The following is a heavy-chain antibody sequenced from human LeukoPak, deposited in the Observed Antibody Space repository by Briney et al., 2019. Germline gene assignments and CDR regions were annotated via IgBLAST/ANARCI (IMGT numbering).Heavy chain of an antibody. D-gene: IGHD5-18*01. J-gene: IGHJ4*02. CDR2: FDPEDGET. V-gene: IGHV1-24*01. CDR3: ATLSEQLWSNFDY. CDR1: GYTLTELS. Sequence: GASVKVSCKVSGYTLTELSMHWVRQAPGKGLEWIGGFDPEDGETIYAQKFQGRVTMTEDTSTDTAYMELSSLRSEDTAVYYCATLSEQLWSNFDYWGQGTLVTVSS.